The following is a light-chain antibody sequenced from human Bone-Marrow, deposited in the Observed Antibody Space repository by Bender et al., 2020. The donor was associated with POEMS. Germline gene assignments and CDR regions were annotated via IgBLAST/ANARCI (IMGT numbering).Light chain of an antibody. J-gene: IGLJ1*01. V-gene: IGLV2-8*01. Sequence: QSALTQPASVSGSPGQSITISCTGTSSDVGGHNYVSWYQQHPGKAPKLILYEVAKRTSGVPDRFSGSKSGNTAYLTVSGLRAEDEAEYFCSSYAGTNNLVFGTGTKVTVL. CDR1: SSDVGGHNY. CDR2: EVA. CDR3: SSYAGTNNLV.